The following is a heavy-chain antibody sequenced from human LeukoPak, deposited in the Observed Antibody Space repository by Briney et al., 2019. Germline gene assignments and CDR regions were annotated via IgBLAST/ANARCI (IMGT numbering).Heavy chain of an antibody. V-gene: IGHV4-59*12. CDR3: ARVRNWFDP. J-gene: IGHJ5*02. CDR1: GGSISPYF. CDR2: ISYTGST. Sequence: PSETLSLTCTVSGGSISPYFWSWIRQPPGKGLEWIGYISYTGSTNYNPSLKSRVTISVDTSKNQFSLKLSSVTAADTAVYYCARVRNWFDPWGQGTLVTVSS.